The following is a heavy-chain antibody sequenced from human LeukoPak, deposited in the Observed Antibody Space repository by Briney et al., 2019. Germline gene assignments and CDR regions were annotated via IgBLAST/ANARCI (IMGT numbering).Heavy chain of an antibody. V-gene: IGHV4-30-2*01. D-gene: IGHD3-10*01. CDR3: ASHSRGGQEAGSFYVDY. CDR2: IYHSGST. Sequence: SETLSLTCTVSGGSISSGGYYWSWIRQPPGKGLEWIGYIYHSGSTYYNPSLKSRVTISVDRSKNQFSLKLSSVTAADTAVYYCASHSRGGQEAGSFYVDYWGQGTLVTVSS. CDR1: GGSISSGGYY. J-gene: IGHJ4*02.